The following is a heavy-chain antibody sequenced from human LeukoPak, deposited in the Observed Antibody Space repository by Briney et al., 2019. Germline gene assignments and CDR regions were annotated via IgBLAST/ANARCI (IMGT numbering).Heavy chain of an antibody. Sequence: GGSLRLSCATSGFTLSSFWMHWVRQPPGKGLVWVSRINSDGTDTNYADSGKGRFTISRDNYKDTVYLQMNSLTAEDTAVYYCARGAWGTSVHFDEWGQGALVTVSS. D-gene: IGHD3-16*01. CDR2: INSDGTDT. V-gene: IGHV3-74*01. J-gene: IGHJ4*02. CDR3: ARGAWGTSVHFDE. CDR1: GFTLSSFW.